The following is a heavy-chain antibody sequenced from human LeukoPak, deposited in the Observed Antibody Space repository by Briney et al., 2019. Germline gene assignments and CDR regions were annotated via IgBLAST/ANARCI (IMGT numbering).Heavy chain of an antibody. D-gene: IGHD3-10*01. CDR2: IYYSGST. Sequence: PSETLSLTCTVSGGSISSSSYYWGWIRQPPGKGLEWIGTIYYSGSTYYNPSLKSRVTISVDTSKNQFSLKLSSVTAADTAVYYCARVPTITFFDYWGQGTLVTVSS. CDR1: GGSISSSSYY. CDR3: ARVPTITFFDY. J-gene: IGHJ4*02. V-gene: IGHV4-39*07.